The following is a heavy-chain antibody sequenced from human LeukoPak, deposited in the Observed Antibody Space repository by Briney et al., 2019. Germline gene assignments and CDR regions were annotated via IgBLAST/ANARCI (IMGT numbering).Heavy chain of an antibody. CDR1: GFTVSNAW. V-gene: IGHV3-15*01. CDR2: IKSKTDGGTT. Sequence: GGSLRPSCAPSGFTVSNAWMSWVRQAPGKGLEGVGRIKSKTDGGTTDYAAPVKGRFTISRDDSKNTLYLQMNSLKTEDTAVYYCTTGYCSRTSCYYFVYCGEGSLVTVSS. J-gene: IGHJ4*02. CDR3: TTGYCSRTSCYYFVY. D-gene: IGHD2-2*01.